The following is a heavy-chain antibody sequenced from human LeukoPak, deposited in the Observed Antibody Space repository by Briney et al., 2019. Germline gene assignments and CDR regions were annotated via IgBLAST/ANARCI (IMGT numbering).Heavy chain of an antibody. CDR2: INPSGGST. Sequence: ASVKVSCKASGYTFTSYYMHWVRQAPGQGLEWMGTINPSGGSTSYAQKFQGRVTMTRDTSTSTVYMELSSLRSEDTAVYYCARGAGGLERGEFIDYWGQGTLVTVSS. CDR3: ARGAGGLERGEFIDY. D-gene: IGHD1-1*01. CDR1: GYTFTSYY. V-gene: IGHV1-46*01. J-gene: IGHJ4*02.